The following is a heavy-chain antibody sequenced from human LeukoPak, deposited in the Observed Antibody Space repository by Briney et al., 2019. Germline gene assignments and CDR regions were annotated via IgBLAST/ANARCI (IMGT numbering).Heavy chain of an antibody. CDR1: GFTLDDYG. D-gene: IGHD6-13*01. J-gene: IGHJ6*02. CDR2: INWNGGST. Sequence: PGGPLRLSCAASGFTLDDYGMSWVRQASGKGLEWVSGINWNGGSTGYADSVKGRFTISRDNAKNSLYLQMNSLRAEDTALYYCARDLDYSSSWYPRVLNYYYGMDVWGQGTTVTVSS. V-gene: IGHV3-20*04. CDR3: ARDLDYSSSWYPRVLNYYYGMDV.